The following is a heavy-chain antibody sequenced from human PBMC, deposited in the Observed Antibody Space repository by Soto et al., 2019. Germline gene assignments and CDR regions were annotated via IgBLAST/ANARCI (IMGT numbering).Heavy chain of an antibody. CDR1: GFSLSTSGVG. D-gene: IGHD2-21*01. V-gene: IGHV2-5*01. Sequence: QITLKESGPTLVKPTQTLTLTCAFSGFSLSTSGVGVGWIRQPPGKALEWLAVIFWNDDKRYSPSVKSSLTITKDSTRNRVVLTMTNMDPVDTGTDYGARRGEQASQPLDSWGQGSLVTVS. CDR2: IFWNDDK. CDR3: ARRGEQASQPLDS. J-gene: IGHJ4*02.